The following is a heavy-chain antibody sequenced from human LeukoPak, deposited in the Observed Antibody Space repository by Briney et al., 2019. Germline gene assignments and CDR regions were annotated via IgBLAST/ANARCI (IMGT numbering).Heavy chain of an antibody. Sequence: SETLSLTCTVSGGSINSGDYYWSWIRQPPGKGLEWIEYIHHSGSTYHNPSLQSRATISIDTSKNQFSLKLSSVTAADTAVYYCARRRSSSWSFDYWGQGTLVTVSS. V-gene: IGHV4-30-4*01. CDR1: GGSINSGDYY. J-gene: IGHJ4*02. D-gene: IGHD6-13*01. CDR3: ARRRSSSWSFDY. CDR2: IHHSGST.